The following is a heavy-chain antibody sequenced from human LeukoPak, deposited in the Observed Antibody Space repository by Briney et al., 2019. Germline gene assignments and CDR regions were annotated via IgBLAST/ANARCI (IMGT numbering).Heavy chain of an antibody. V-gene: IGHV3-21*04. CDR3: ARSSYSSSSSV. J-gene: IGHJ3*01. Sequence: PGGSLRLSCTASGFTVSSNYMNWVRQAPGKGLEWVSSISSSSSYIYYADSVKGRFTISRDNAKNSLYLQINSLRAEDTAVYYCARSSYSSSSSVWGQGTMVTVSS. CDR2: ISSSSSYI. CDR1: GFTVSSNY. D-gene: IGHD6-6*01.